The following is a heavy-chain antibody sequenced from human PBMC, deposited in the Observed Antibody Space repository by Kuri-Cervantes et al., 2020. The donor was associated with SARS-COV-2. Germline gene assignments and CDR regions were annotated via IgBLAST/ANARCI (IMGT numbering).Heavy chain of an antibody. Sequence: LSLTCAASGFTFSSYGMHWVRQAPGKGLEWVAVIWYDGSNKYYADSVKGRFTIARDNSKNTLYLQMNSLRAKDTAVYYCAREGIQLWEGIYYYYYGMDVWGQGTTVTVSS. CDR3: AREGIQLWEGIYYYYYGMDV. CDR1: GFTFSSYG. CDR2: IWYDGSNK. D-gene: IGHD5-18*01. J-gene: IGHJ6*02. V-gene: IGHV3-33*08.